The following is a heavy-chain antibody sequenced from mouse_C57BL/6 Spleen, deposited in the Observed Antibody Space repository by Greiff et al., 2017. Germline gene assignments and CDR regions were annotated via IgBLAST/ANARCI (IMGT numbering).Heavy chain of an antibody. CDR1: GYTFTSYW. D-gene: IGHD3-2*02. CDR3: ARRGSSGYDY. V-gene: IGHV1-69*01. CDR2: IDPSDSYT. J-gene: IGHJ2*01. Sequence: QVQLQQPGAELVMPGASVQLSCKASGYTFTSYWMHWVKQRPGQGLEWIGEIDPSDSYTNYNQKFKGKSTLTVDKSSRTAYMQLSSLTSEDSAVYYCARRGSSGYDYWGQGTTLTVSS.